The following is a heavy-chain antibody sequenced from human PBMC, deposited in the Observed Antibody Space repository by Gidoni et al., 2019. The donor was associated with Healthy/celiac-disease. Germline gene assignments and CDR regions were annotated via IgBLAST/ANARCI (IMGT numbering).Heavy chain of an antibody. V-gene: IGHV4-39*07. CDR3: ARDIRYSSSWSHFDF. D-gene: IGHD6-13*01. J-gene: IGHJ4*02. CDR1: GDSVSNPDYY. CDR2: VYYRWTT. Sequence: QLQLQESGPRLVKPSETLSLSCTVSGDSVSNPDYYWGWVRQPPGKGLEWIGPVYYRWTTYYNPSLNSRVTILVHTSLNQFSLRLSSVTAADTAIYYCARDIRYSSSWSHFDFWGQGTLATVS.